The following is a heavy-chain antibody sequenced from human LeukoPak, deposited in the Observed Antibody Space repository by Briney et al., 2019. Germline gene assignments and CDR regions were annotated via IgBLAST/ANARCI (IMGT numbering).Heavy chain of an antibody. CDR1: GGSISSYY. CDR2: IYYSGST. V-gene: IGHV4-59*01. D-gene: IGHD6-13*01. CDR3: ARWVAAAGPTGYWFDP. J-gene: IGHJ5*02. Sequence: PSETLSLTCTVSGGSISSYYWSWIRQPPGKGLEWIGYIYYSGSTNYNPSLKSRVTISVDTSKNQFSLKLSSVTAADTAVYYCARWVAAAGPTGYWFDPWGRGTLVTVSS.